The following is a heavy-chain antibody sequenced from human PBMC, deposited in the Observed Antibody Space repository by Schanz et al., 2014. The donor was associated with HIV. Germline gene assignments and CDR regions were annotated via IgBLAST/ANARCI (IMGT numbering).Heavy chain of an antibody. Sequence: QVQLVQSGAEVKKPGASVKVSCKASGYTFSRSAISWVRQAPGQGLEWMGWISGKNGETNYAQNFQGRVTMTTDTSASTTYMELTSLRSDDTAMYYCARDLNRWRDGSEKWFATWGQGTLVTVSS. J-gene: IGHJ5*02. CDR2: ISGKNGET. V-gene: IGHV1-18*01. D-gene: IGHD2-15*01. CDR1: GYTFSRSA. CDR3: ARDLNRWRDGSEKWFAT.